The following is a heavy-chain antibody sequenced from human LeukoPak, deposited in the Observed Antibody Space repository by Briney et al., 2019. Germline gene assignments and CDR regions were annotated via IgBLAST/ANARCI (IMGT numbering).Heavy chain of an antibody. V-gene: IGHV4-34*01. D-gene: IGHD2-15*01. CDR2: INHSGST. CDR3: ARVWGYCSGGSCCRGYYFDY. CDR1: GGSFSGYY. J-gene: IGHJ4*02. Sequence: SETLSLTCAVYGGSFSGYYWSWIRQPPGKGLEWIGEINHSGSTNYNPSLKSRVTISVDTSKNQFSLKLSSVTAADTAVYYCARVWGYCSGGSCCRGYYFDYWGQGTLVTVSS.